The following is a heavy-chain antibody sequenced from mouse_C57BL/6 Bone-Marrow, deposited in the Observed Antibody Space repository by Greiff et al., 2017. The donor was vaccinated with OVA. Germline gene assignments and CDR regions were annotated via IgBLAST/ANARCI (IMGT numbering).Heavy chain of an antibody. CDR3: ARDHYYGSSDWYFDV. CDR1: GFTFSDFY. J-gene: IGHJ1*03. CDR2: SRNKANDYTT. V-gene: IGHV7-1*01. Sequence: EVQVVESGGGLVQSGRSLRLSCATSGFTFSDFYMEWVRQAPGKGLEWIAASRNKANDYTTEYSASVKGRFIVSRDTSQSILYLQMNALRAEDTAIYYCARDHYYGSSDWYFDVWGTGTTVTVSS. D-gene: IGHD1-1*01.